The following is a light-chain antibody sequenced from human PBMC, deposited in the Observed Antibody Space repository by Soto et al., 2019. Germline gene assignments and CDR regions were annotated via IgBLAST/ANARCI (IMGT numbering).Light chain of an antibody. V-gene: IGKV3-11*01. J-gene: IGKJ5*01. CDR3: QQRSDWPIT. Sequence: EIVLTQSPATLSLSPGERATLSCRPSQSVSSYLAWYQQRPGQAHRLLIYDTSTRATGIPARFSGSGSGTDGTLTISSLEPEDFAVYSCQQRSDWPITFGQGTRLEIK. CDR1: QSVSSY. CDR2: DTS.